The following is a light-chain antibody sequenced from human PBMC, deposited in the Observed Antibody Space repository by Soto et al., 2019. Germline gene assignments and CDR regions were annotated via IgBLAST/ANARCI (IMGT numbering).Light chain of an antibody. V-gene: IGLV2-14*01. CDR1: SSDVGGYNY. Sequence: QSALTQPASVSGSPGQSITISCTGTSSDVGGYNYVSWYQQHPGKAPKLMIYEVSNRPSGVPNRFSGSKSGNTASLTISGLQAEDEADYYCSSYTSSSTSVVFGGGTQLTVL. J-gene: IGLJ2*01. CDR3: SSYTSSSTSVV. CDR2: EVS.